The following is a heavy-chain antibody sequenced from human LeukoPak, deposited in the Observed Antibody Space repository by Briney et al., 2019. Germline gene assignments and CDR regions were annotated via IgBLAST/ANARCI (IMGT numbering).Heavy chain of an antibody. J-gene: IGHJ3*02. CDR3: ARGVNIAAAGEAHAFDI. CDR1: GGSISSGDYY. V-gene: IGHV4-30-4*08. Sequence: PSQTLSLTCTVSGGSISSGDYYWSWIRQPPGKGLEWIGYIYYSGSTYYNPSLKSRVTISVDTSKNQFSLKLSSVTAADTAVYYCARGVNIAAAGEAHAFDIWGQGTMVTVSS. D-gene: IGHD6-13*01. CDR2: IYYSGST.